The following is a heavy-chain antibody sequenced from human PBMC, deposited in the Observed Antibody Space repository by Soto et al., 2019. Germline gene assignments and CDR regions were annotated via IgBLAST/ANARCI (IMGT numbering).Heavy chain of an antibody. CDR2: IDPSDSYT. J-gene: IGHJ6*02. CDR3: ARWVATTETYYYYYYGMDV. Sequence: PGESLKISCKGSGYSFTSYWISWVRQMPGKGLEWMGRIDPSDSYTNYSPSFQGHVTISADNSISTAYLQWSSLKASDTAMYYCARWVATTETYYYYYYGMDVWGQGTTVTVSS. D-gene: IGHD5-12*01. CDR1: GYSFTSYW. V-gene: IGHV5-10-1*01.